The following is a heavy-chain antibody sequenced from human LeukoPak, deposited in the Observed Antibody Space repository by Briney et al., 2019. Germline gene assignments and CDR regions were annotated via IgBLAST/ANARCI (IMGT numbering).Heavy chain of an antibody. J-gene: IGHJ4*02. D-gene: IGHD3-16*01. Sequence: PGGSLRLSCAASGFTFSSYWMSWVRQAPGKGLEWVADIKQDGSAKYYVDSVKGRFTISRDDAKNSLYLQMNSLRAEDTAVYYCGRGPRWASFDYWGQGTLGTVSS. CDR1: GFTFSSYW. CDR3: GRGPRWASFDY. CDR2: IKQDGSAK. V-gene: IGHV3-7*04.